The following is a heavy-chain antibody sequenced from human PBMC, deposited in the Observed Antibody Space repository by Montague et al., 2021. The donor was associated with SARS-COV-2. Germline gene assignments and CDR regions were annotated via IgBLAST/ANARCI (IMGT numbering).Heavy chain of an antibody. V-gene: IGHV3-53*01. CDR2: IYSGGST. Sequence: SLRLSCAASGFTVSSNYMSWVRQAPGKGLEWVSVIYSGGSTYYADSVKGRFTISRDNSKNTLYLQMNSLRAEDTAVYYCARELHPTESYYYGMDVRGQGTTVTVSS. CDR3: ARELHPTESYYYGMDV. CDR1: GFTVSSNY. J-gene: IGHJ6*02.